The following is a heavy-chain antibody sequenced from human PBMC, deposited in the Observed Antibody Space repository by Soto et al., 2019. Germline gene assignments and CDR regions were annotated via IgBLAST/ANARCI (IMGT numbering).Heavy chain of an antibody. V-gene: IGHV3-48*02. D-gene: IGHD3-10*01. CDR1: GFTCSSYI. CDR2: ISSSSSTI. J-gene: IGHJ4*02. CDR3: AREYELWFGELSG. Sequence: WGSLRLSCAASGFTCSSYIMNWVRQAPGKGLEWVSYISSSSSTIYYADSVKGRFTISRDNAKNSLYLQMNSLRDEDTAVYYCAREYELWFGELSGWGQGTLVTVSS.